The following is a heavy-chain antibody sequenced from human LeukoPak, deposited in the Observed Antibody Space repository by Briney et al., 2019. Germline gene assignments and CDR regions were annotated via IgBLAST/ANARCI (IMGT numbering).Heavy chain of an antibody. V-gene: IGHV4-59*01. CDR1: GASISDYY. CDR3: VRDKGDVTRSSSERFDY. Sequence: PSETLSLTCTVSGASISDYYWSWIRQPPGKGLEWIGYIYYSGTTSYNPSPKSRVAISVDTSKNQFFLKLSSVTAADTAVYYCVRDKGDVTRSSSERFDYWGQGTLVTVSS. D-gene: IGHD2-21*02. CDR2: IYYSGTT. J-gene: IGHJ4*02.